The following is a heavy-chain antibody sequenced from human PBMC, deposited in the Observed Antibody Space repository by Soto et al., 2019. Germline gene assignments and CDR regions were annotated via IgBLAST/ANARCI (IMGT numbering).Heavy chain of an antibody. J-gene: IGHJ5*02. CDR1: GYSFTNND. Sequence: ASVKGSCKASGYSFTNNDVTWVRQATGQGLEWMGWMNPGSGDTGYAQKFQGRVTMTRNISIATAYMELSSLRSEDTARYYCARMATCGPRDWFEPWGQGTLVIVYS. CDR3: ARMATCGPRDWFEP. D-gene: IGHD2-21*01. CDR2: MNPGSGDT. V-gene: IGHV1-8*01.